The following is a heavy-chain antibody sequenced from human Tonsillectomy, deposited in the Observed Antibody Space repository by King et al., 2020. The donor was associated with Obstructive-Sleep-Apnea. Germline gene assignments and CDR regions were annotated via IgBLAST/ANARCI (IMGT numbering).Heavy chain of an antibody. J-gene: IGHJ4*02. Sequence: ITLKESGPTLVKPTQTLTLTCTFSGFSLSTTGVGVGWIRQPPGKALEWLALIYWDDEKRYSPSLRTRLTIAKDNSKNQVVLTMTNMDPVYTATYYCAHRRGATYYFDYWGQGTLVTVSS. CDR2: IYWDDEK. CDR1: GFSLSTTGVG. CDR3: AHRRGATYYFDY. V-gene: IGHV2-5*02.